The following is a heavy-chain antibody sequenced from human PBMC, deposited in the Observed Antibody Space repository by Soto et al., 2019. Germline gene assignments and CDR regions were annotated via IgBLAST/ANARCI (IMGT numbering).Heavy chain of an antibody. J-gene: IGHJ5*02. CDR3: ARDGTMGNWFDP. CDR2: IYYSGST. V-gene: IGHV4-31*03. D-gene: IGHD3-10*01. Sequence: SEALSLTCTVSGGSISSGGYYWSWIRQHPGKGLEWIGYIYYSGSTYYNPSLKSRVTISVDTSKNQFSLKLSSVTAADTAVYYCARDGTMGNWFDPWGQGTLVTVSS. CDR1: GGSISSGGYY.